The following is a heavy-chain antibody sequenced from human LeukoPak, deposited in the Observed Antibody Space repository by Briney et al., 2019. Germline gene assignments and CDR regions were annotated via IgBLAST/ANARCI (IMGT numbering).Heavy chain of an antibody. CDR2: IIPIFATR. D-gene: IGHD4-11*01. Sequence: GSSVKVSCKASGHTSTSYVITWARQAPGQGLEWREGIIPIFATRTYAQKFQGRVTITMAESTTTTYMELRHLRSEDTALYYCARDAIDYSRYRGKGCDDPWGQGTLVTVSS. CDR3: ARDAIDYSRYRGKGCDDP. CDR1: GHTSTSYV. J-gene: IGHJ5*02. V-gene: IGHV1-69*05.